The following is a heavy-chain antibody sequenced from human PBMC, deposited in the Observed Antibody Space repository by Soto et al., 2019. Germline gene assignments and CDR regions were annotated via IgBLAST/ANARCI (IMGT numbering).Heavy chain of an antibody. CDR3: ARDRNEYSSAWFDY. Sequence: PGGSLRLSCAASGFTFSSYAMHWVRQAPGKGLEWVAVISYDGSNKYYADSVKGRFTISRDNSKNTLYLQMNSLRAEDTAVYYCARDRNEYSSAWFDYWGQGTLVTVSS. D-gene: IGHD6-19*01. CDR2: ISYDGSNK. J-gene: IGHJ4*02. CDR1: GFTFSSYA. V-gene: IGHV3-30-3*01.